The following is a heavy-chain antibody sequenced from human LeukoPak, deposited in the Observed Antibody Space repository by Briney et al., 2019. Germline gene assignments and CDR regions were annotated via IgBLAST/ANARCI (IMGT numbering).Heavy chain of an antibody. CDR1: GFTFSSYA. CDR3: ARESVN. V-gene: IGHV3-30-3*01. J-gene: IGHJ3*01. Sequence: GGSLRLSCAASGFTFSSYAMHWVRQAPGKGLEWVAVISYDGSNKYYADSVKGRFTISRDNSKNTLYLQMSSLRAEDTAVYYCARESVNWGQGTMVTVSS. D-gene: IGHD3-10*01. CDR2: ISYDGSNK.